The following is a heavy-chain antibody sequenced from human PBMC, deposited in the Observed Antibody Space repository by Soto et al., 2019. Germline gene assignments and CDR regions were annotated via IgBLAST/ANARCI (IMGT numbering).Heavy chain of an antibody. CDR2: ISHDGSNQ. Sequence: QVQLVESGGGVVQPGRSLRLSCAPSGFSFSEFGMHWVRQAPGKGLEWVAAISHDGSNQYYGDSVKGRFSISRDHSNNRLYLQTNNLKVEDSAIYYCAKETRSRAVTATRVNGMDVWGQGTTVTVSS. CDR3: AKETRSRAVTATRVNGMDV. J-gene: IGHJ6*02. CDR1: GFSFSEFG. D-gene: IGHD2-21*02. V-gene: IGHV3-30*18.